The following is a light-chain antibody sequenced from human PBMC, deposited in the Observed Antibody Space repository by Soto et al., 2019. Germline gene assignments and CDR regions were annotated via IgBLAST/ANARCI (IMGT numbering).Light chain of an antibody. CDR3: CSYAGSSTLI. J-gene: IGLJ1*01. CDR1: SSDVGSYNL. CDR2: EVS. V-gene: IGLV2-23*02. Sequence: QSALTQPASVSGSPGQSITISCTGTSSDVGSYNLVSWYQQHPGKAPKLMIYEVSKRPPGVSNRFSGSKSGNTASLTISGLQAEDEADYYCCSYAGSSTLIFGTGTKLTVL.